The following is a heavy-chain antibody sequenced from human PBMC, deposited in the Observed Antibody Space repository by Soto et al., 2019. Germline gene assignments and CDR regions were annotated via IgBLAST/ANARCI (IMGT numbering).Heavy chain of an antibody. CDR3: ARCGCYNSVLLDY. J-gene: IGHJ4*02. V-gene: IGHV5-51*01. Sequence: GESLKISCKGSGYSFTSYWIGWVRQMPGKGLEWMGNIYPGDSDTKYSPSFQGQVTISADKSITTAYLQWSSLKASDTAMYYCARCGCYNSVLLDYWGQGTPVTVSS. CDR1: GYSFTSYW. D-gene: IGHD1-26*01. CDR2: IYPGDSDT.